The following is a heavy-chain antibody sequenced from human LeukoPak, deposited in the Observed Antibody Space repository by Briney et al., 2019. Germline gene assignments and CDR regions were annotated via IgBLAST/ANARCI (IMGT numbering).Heavy chain of an antibody. J-gene: IGHJ6*02. D-gene: IGHD3-10*01. CDR1: GVSVSGNSVA. CDR2: TYYRSKWYT. Sequence: SQTLSLTCAISGVSVSGNSVAWNWLRQSPSRGLVWLGRTYYRSKWYTDYAVSVKSRITINPDTSKNQVSLQLASATPADTAVYYCARAYYYGSSYSYGMDVWGQGTTVTVSS. CDR3: ARAYYYGSSYSYGMDV. V-gene: IGHV6-1*01.